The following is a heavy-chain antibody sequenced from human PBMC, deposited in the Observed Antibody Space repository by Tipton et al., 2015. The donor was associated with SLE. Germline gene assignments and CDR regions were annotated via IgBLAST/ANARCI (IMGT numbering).Heavy chain of an antibody. CDR2: VYSNDRT. Sequence: TLSLTCTVSGDSINSDKYYWTWIRQPAGKGLEWIGRVYSNDRTNYNPSLKSRVTMSVDTSKNQFSLDLTSVTAADTAVYYCARGNYFDPWGQGTLVTVSS. CDR1: GDSINSDKYY. CDR3: ARGNYFDP. D-gene: IGHD1-7*01. J-gene: IGHJ5*02. V-gene: IGHV4-61*02.